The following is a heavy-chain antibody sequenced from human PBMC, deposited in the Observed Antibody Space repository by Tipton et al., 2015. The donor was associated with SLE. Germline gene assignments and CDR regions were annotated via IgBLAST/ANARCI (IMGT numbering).Heavy chain of an antibody. CDR2: IYYSGST. J-gene: IGHJ4*02. V-gene: IGHV4-59*01. CDR1: GGSISSYY. D-gene: IGHD3-10*01. Sequence: LRLSCTVSGGSISSYYWRWIRQPPGKGLEWIGYIYYSGSTNYNPSLKSRVTISVDTSKNQFSLKLSSVTAADTAVYYCARVLYYGSGSYYFDYWGQGTLVTVSS. CDR3: ARVLYYGSGSYYFDY.